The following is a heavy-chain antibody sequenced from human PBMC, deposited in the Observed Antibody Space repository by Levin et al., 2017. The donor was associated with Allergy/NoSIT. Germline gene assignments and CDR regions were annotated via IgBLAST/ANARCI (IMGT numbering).Heavy chain of an antibody. CDR1: GFTVSSNY. Sequence: GESLKISCAASGFTVSSNYMSWVRQAPGKGLEWVSVLYSDGSTYYADSVKGRFTTSRDNSKNTLYLQMNSLRAEDTAVYYCAKSLWFDQWGQGTLVTVSS. CDR2: LYSDGST. J-gene: IGHJ5*02. V-gene: IGHV3-53*01. CDR3: AKSLWFDQ.